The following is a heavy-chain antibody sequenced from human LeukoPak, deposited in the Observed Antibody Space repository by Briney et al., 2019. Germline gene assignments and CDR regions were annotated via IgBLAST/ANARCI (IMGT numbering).Heavy chain of an antibody. CDR2: IIPIFGTA. Sequence: SVKVSCKASGGTFSSYAISWVRQAPGQGLEWMEGIIPIFGTANYAQKFQGRVTITADESTSTAYMELSSLRSEDTAVYYCASSPSRETGYYIPPHYYFDYWGQGTLVTVSS. V-gene: IGHV1-69*13. CDR3: ASSPSRETGYYIPPHYYFDY. D-gene: IGHD3-9*01. J-gene: IGHJ4*02. CDR1: GGTFSSYA.